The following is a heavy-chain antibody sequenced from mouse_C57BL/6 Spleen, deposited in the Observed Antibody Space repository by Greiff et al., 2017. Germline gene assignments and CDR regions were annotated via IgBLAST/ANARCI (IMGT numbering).Heavy chain of an antibody. CDR1: GYTFTSYW. V-gene: IGHV1-59*01. D-gene: IGHD1-1*01. Sequence: QVQLQQPGAELVRPGTSVKLSCKASGYTFTSYWMHWVKQRPGQGLEWIGVIDPSDSYTNYNQKFKGKATLTVDTSSSTAYMQLSSLTSEDSAVYYCASTVVAGGAMDYWGQGTSVTVSS. CDR2: IDPSDSYT. J-gene: IGHJ4*01. CDR3: ASTVVAGGAMDY.